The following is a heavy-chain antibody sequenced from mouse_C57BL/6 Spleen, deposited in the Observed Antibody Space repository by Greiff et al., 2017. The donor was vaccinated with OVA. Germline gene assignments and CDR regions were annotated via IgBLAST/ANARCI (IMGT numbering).Heavy chain of an antibody. Sequence: VKLVESGPGLVAPSQRLSITCTVSGFSFTSYGVHWVRQPPGKGLEWLVVIWSDGSTTYNSALKSRLSISKDNSKSQVFLKMNSLQTDDTAMYYCARHSVTTNAMDYWGQGTSVTVSS. J-gene: IGHJ4*01. CDR3: ARHSVTTNAMDY. V-gene: IGHV2-6-1*01. CDR1: GFSFTSYG. CDR2: IWSDGST. D-gene: IGHD1-1*01.